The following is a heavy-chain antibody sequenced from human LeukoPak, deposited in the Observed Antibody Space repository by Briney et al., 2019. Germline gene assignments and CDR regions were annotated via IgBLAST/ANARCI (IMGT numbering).Heavy chain of an antibody. CDR2: ISSSGSTI. CDR3: ARDAMVRGFRVWYFDL. V-gene: IGHV3-11*01. CDR1: GFTFSDYY. D-gene: IGHD3-10*01. J-gene: IGHJ2*01. Sequence: GGSLRLSCAASGFTFSDYYISWIRQAPGKGLEWVSYISSSGSTIYYADSVKGRFTISRDNAKNSLYLQMNSLRAEDTAVYYCARDAMVRGFRVWYFDLWGRGTLVTVSS.